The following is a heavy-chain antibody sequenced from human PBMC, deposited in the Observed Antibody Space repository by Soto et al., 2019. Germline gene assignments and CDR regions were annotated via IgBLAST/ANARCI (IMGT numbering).Heavy chain of an antibody. V-gene: IGHV1-69*01. J-gene: IGHJ6*02. D-gene: IGHD1-26*01. CDR3: AREGGSYYTGAYGMDV. CDR1: GGTFSSYA. Sequence: QVQLVQSGAEVKKPGSSMKVSCKASGGTFSSYAISWVRQAPGQGLEWMGGIIPIFGTANYAQKFQGRVTITAEESTSTAYMELSSLRYEDTAVYYCAREGGSYYTGAYGMDVWCQGTTVTVSS. CDR2: IIPIFGTA.